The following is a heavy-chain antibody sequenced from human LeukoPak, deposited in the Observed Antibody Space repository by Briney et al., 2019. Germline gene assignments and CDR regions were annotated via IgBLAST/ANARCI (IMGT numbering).Heavy chain of an antibody. CDR2: IIPIFGTA. CDR1: GGTFSSYA. Sequence: HGASVKVSCKASGGTFSSYAISWVRQAPGQGLEWMGGIIPIFGTANYAQKFQGRVTITADESTSTAYMELSSLRSEDTAVYYCGYSYGFPGGYYYYGMDVWGKGTTVTVSS. D-gene: IGHD5-18*01. V-gene: IGHV1-69*13. J-gene: IGHJ6*04. CDR3: GYSYGFPGGYYYYGMDV.